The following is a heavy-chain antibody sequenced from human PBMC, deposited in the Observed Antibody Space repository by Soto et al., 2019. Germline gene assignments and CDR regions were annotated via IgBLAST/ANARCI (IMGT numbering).Heavy chain of an antibody. D-gene: IGHD3-22*01. CDR2: ISYDGTKK. Sequence: QVQLVESGGGVVQPGRSLRLSCEASGFIFSDYGMHWVRQAPGKGLEWVALISYDGTKKNYADSVRGRFTISRDDSKKTLYLQMNNLRAEDTALYYCAKDRATYYYDSSDYFYYFGMDLWGQGTTVTVSS. V-gene: IGHV3-30*18. CDR3: AKDRATYYYDSSDYFYYFGMDL. CDR1: GFIFSDYG. J-gene: IGHJ6*02.